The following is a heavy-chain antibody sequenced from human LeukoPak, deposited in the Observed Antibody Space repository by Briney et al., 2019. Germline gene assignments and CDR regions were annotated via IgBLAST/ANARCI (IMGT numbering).Heavy chain of an antibody. J-gene: IGHJ4*02. CDR2: ISAYNGNT. CDR3: ARVTVDMITFGGVIVDDY. V-gene: IGHV1-18*01. CDR1: GYTFTSYG. D-gene: IGHD3-16*02. Sequence: ASVKVSCKASGYTFTSYGISWVRQAPGQGLEWMGWISAYNGNTNYAQKLQGRVTMTTDTSTSTAYMELRSLRSDDTAVYYCARVTVDMITFGGVIVDDYWGQGTLVTVSS.